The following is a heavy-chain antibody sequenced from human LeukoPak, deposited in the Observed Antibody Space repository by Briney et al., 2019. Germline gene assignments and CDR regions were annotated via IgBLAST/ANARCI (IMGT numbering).Heavy chain of an antibody. CDR1: GFTFSSFW. V-gene: IGHV3-7*01. J-gene: IGHJ4*02. CDR2: IKQDGSER. CDR3: ARVGGKSSPFGY. Sequence: PGGSLRLSCAASGFTFSSFWTSWVRQAPGKGLEWVANIKQDGSERYYVASLKGRFTISRDNANDSLYLQMNSLRAEGTAVYYCARVGGKSSPFGYWGQGTLVTVSS. D-gene: IGHD3-16*01.